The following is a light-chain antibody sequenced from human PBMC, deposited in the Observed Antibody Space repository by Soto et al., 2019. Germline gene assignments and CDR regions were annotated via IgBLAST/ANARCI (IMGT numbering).Light chain of an antibody. CDR1: QDISNY. CDR2: AAS. Sequence: DIQMTQSPSSLSASVGDRVTITCRTSQDISNYLVWYQQKPGKVPKLLIYAASTLQSGVPSRFSGGGSGTDFSLTISSLQPEDVATYYCQKYNSAPHTFGGGTKVEIQ. J-gene: IGKJ4*01. V-gene: IGKV1-27*01. CDR3: QKYNSAPHT.